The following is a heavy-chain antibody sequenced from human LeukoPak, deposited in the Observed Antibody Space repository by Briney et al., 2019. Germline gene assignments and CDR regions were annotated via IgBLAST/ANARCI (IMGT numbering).Heavy chain of an antibody. J-gene: IGHJ3*02. CDR1: GFTVSSNY. D-gene: IGHD4-23*01. Sequence: GGSLRLSCAASGFTVSSNYMSWVRQAPGKGLEWVSVIYSGGSTYYADSVKGRFTISRDNSKNTLYLQMNSLRAEDTAVYYCARDPYGGNPDDAFDIWGQGTMVTASS. V-gene: IGHV3-66*01. CDR3: ARDPYGGNPDDAFDI. CDR2: IYSGGST.